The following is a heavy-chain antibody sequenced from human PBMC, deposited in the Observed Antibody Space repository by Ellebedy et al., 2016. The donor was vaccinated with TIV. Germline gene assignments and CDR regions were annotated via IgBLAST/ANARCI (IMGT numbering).Heavy chain of an antibody. D-gene: IGHD1-26*01. Sequence: MPSETLSLTCTVSGGSISSYYWSWIRQPAGQGLEWIGRIYTSGSTNYNPSLESRVTLSVDTSKSQFSLKLTSVTAADTAVYYCARGPGAATEETFDIWGQGTLVTVSS. CDR2: IYTSGST. V-gene: IGHV4-4*07. J-gene: IGHJ3*02. CDR3: ARGPGAATEETFDI. CDR1: GGSISSYY.